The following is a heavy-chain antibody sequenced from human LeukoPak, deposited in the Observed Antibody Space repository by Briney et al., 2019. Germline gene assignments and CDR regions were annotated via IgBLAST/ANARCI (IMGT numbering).Heavy chain of an antibody. J-gene: IGHJ4*02. Sequence: GGSLRLSCAASGFTFSSYSMNWVRQAPGKGLEWVSSISSSSSYVYYADSVKGRFTISRDNAKNSLYLQMNSLRAEDTALYYCARDRRPGGYDSYYFDYWGKGTLVTVSS. CDR1: GFTFSSYS. CDR2: ISSSSSYV. D-gene: IGHD5-12*01. V-gene: IGHV3-21*01. CDR3: ARDRRPGGYDSYYFDY.